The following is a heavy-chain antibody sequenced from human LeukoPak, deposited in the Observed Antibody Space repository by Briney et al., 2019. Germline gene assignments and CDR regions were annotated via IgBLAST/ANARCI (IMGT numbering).Heavy chain of an antibody. J-gene: IGHJ4*02. D-gene: IGHD3-10*01. CDR3: ARDVNYYAYSSDY. Sequence: GGSLILSCAASGFTFSSYEMSWVRQAPGKGLEWVSVIYSGGSTYYADSVKGRFTISRDSSKNTLYLQMNSLRAEDTAVYYCARDVNYYAYSSDYWGQGTLVTVSS. V-gene: IGHV3-66*01. CDR2: IYSGGST. CDR1: GFTFSSYE.